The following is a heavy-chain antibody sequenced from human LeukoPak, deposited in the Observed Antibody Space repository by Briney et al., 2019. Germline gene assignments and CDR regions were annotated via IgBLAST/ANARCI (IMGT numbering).Heavy chain of an antibody. CDR3: ARSGPAAGRPDAFDI. CDR1: GDSISSSSFY. Sequence: SETLSLTCTLSGDSISSSSFYWAWIRQPPGKGLECIGTIYYSGITYYSSSLKSRVTVSVDTSKNQFSLKLSSVTAADTAVYFCARSGPAAGRPDAFDIWGQGTMVTVSP. J-gene: IGHJ3*02. V-gene: IGHV4-39*07. CDR2: IYYSGIT. D-gene: IGHD2-2*01.